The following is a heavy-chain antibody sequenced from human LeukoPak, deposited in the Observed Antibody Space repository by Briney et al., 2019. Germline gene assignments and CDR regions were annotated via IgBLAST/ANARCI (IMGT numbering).Heavy chain of an antibody. CDR1: RGTFSTYA. Sequence: SVKVSCKASRGTFSTYAISWVRQAPGQGLEWMGGIIPLFGTANYAQKFQGRVKITADESTSTAYMELSSLRSEDTAVYYCARTHSSGWYYFDYWGQGTLVTVSS. D-gene: IGHD6-19*01. CDR3: ARTHSSGWYYFDY. CDR2: IIPLFGTA. V-gene: IGHV1-69*13. J-gene: IGHJ4*02.